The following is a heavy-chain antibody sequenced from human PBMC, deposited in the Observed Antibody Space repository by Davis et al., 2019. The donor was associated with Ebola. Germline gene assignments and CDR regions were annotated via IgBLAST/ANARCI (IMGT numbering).Heavy chain of an antibody. CDR2: ISYDGGNK. V-gene: IGHV3-30*18. D-gene: IGHD4-17*01. CDR3: AKGSDYGDVGHFDY. CDR1: GFTFSSYG. J-gene: IGHJ4*02. Sequence: PGGSLRLSCAASGFTFSSYGMHWLRQAPGKGLEWVALISYDGGNKYYADSVKGRFTISRDNSQNTLSLQMNSLRAEDTAVYYCAKGSDYGDVGHFDYWGQGTLVTVSS.